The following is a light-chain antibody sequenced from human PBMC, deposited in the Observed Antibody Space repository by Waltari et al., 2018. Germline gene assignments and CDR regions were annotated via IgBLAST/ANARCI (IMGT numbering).Light chain of an antibody. V-gene: IGLV2-23*01. CDR1: SSDVGSYNF. J-gene: IGLJ2*01. Sequence: QSALTQPASVSGSPGQSITISCTGTSSDVGSYNFVSWYHQHPGKAPKLMIYEGSKRPSGVSNRFSGSKSGNTASLTISGLQAEDEADYYCCSYAGSHVVFGGGTKLTVL. CDR3: CSYAGSHVV. CDR2: EGS.